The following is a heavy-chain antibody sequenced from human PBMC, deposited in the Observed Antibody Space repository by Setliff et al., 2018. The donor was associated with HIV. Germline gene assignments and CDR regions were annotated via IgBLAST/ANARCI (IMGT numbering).Heavy chain of an antibody. V-gene: IGHV1-3*01. CDR3: TNWPEGAHDLFDY. CDR1: GYTFIQSHD. CDR2: INLVTGQT. J-gene: IGHJ4*02. Sequence: GSVKVSCKTSGYTFIQSHDLHWVRQVPGQGPEWMGWINLVTGQTAYLQKFQGKVIISRDNSKNTAYLQMSSLRDEDTAIYYCTNWPEGAHDLFDYWGQGTLVTVSS. D-gene: IGHD3-16*01.